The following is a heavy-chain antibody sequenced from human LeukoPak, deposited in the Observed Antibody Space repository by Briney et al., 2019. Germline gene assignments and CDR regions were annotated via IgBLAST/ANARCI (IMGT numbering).Heavy chain of an antibody. J-gene: IGHJ6*02. CDR2: IIPIFGTA. V-gene: IGHV1-69*05. D-gene: IGHD6-13*01. Sequence: SVKVSCKASGGTSSSYAISWVRQAPGQGLEWMGGIIPIFGTANYAQKLQGRVTMTTDTSTSTAYMELRSLRSDDTAVYYCARAYSSSWYAKYYYGMDVWGQGTTVTVSS. CDR3: ARAYSSSWYAKYYYGMDV. CDR1: GGTSSSYA.